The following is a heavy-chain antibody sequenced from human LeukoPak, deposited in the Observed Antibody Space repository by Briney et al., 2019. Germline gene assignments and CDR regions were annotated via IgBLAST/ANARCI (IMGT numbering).Heavy chain of an antibody. CDR3: AGLPRYNWNEPLDY. J-gene: IGHJ4*02. CDR2: INPNSSGT. V-gene: IGHV1-2*02. CDR1: GYTFTDDY. D-gene: IGHD1-20*01. Sequence: ASVKVSCKASGYTFTDDYMHCVRQAPGQGRELMRGINPNSSGTKYAQKFQGRVTVTSDTSINTAYMELTRLTYDATAVYYCAGLPRYNWNEPLDYWGQGTLVTVSS.